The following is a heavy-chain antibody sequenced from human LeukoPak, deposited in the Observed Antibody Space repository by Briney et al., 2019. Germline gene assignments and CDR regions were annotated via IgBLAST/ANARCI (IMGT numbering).Heavy chain of an antibody. CDR3: ARGGGDSSSSQDFDY. CDR1: GGSISSYY. J-gene: IGHJ4*02. D-gene: IGHD6-13*01. Sequence: PSETLSLTCTVSGGSISSYYWSWIRQPPGKGLEWIGYIHYSGSTNYNPSLKSRVTISVDTSKNQFSLKLSSVTAADTAVYYCARGGGDSSSSQDFDYWGQGTLVSVSS. CDR2: IHYSGST. V-gene: IGHV4-59*01.